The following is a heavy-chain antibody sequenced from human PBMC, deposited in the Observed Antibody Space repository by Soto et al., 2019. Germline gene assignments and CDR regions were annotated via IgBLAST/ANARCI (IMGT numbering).Heavy chain of an antibody. CDR1: GFTFSSYW. CDR3: ARVGATTWY. Sequence: GGSLRLSCAPSGFTFSSYWMHWVRQAPGKGLVWVSRVNSDGSITNYADAVKGRFTISRDNAKNTLYLQMDGLRAEDTAVYYCARVGATTWYWGQGTLVTVSS. V-gene: IGHV3-74*01. D-gene: IGHD1-26*01. J-gene: IGHJ4*02. CDR2: VNSDGSIT.